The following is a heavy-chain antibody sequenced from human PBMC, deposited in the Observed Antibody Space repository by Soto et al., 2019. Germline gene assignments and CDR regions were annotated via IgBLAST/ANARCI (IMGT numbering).Heavy chain of an antibody. Sequence: PGWSLRLSCASSVFTFISYWMNWVRQAPGRGLEWVADIKQDETEKYYVDSVKGRFTISRDNAKNSLYLQMDSLRAEDTAVYYCARGDYFDRRFDYWGQGTLVTVSS. CDR1: VFTFISYW. V-gene: IGHV3-7*03. D-gene: IGHD3-22*01. CDR3: ARGDYFDRRFDY. CDR2: IKQDETEK. J-gene: IGHJ4*02.